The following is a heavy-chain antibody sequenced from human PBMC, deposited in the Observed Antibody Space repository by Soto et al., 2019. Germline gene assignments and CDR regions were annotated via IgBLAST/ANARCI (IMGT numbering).Heavy chain of an antibody. Sequence: SETLSLTCAVYGGFLSESYWTWIRQPPGKGLEGIGEINHVGGTNYNPSLKSRVTMSVDTSQNQFSLRLISVTAADTAMYFCVRIRYQLPSSVLWLDPWGHGTPATVSS. V-gene: IGHV4-34*01. CDR2: INHVGGT. J-gene: IGHJ5*02. D-gene: IGHD3-16*01. CDR3: VRIRYQLPSSVLWLDP. CDR1: GGFLSESY.